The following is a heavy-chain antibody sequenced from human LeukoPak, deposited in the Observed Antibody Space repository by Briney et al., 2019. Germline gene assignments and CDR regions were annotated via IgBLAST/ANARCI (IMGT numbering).Heavy chain of an antibody. V-gene: IGHV5-10-1*01. CDR1: GYSFTSNW. Sequence: GESRDTPVQGSGYSFTSNWCSWVRQMPGKGLEWMGRIDPSDSYTNYSPSFQGHVTISADKSISTAYLQWSSLKASDTAMYYCARHGAAFGNWFLPCGARTLVTVSS. CDR2: IDPSDSYT. J-gene: IGHJ5*02. CDR3: ARHGAAFGNWFLP. D-gene: IGHD2-15*01.